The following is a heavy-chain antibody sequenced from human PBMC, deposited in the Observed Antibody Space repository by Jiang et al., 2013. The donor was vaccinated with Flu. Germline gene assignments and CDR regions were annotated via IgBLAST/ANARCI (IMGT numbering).Heavy chain of an antibody. CDR3: ASIYGGTYFDY. V-gene: IGHV4-59*08. Sequence: GSGLVKPSETLSLTCTVSGGSISSYYWSWIRQPPGKGLEWIGYIYYSGSTNYNPSLKSRVTISVDTSKNQFSLKLSSVTAADTAVYYCASIYGGTYFDYWGQGTLVTVSS. J-gene: IGHJ4*02. D-gene: IGHD4-23*01. CDR2: IYYSGST. CDR1: GGSISSYY.